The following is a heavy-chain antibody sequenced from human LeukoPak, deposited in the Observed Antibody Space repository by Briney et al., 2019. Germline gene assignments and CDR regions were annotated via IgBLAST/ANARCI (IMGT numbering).Heavy chain of an antibody. D-gene: IGHD3-10*01. J-gene: IGHJ4*02. CDR2: ISYDGSNK. V-gene: IGHV3-30*18. CDR1: GLTFSSYG. CDR3: AKAGSFPHYFDY. Sequence: GGSLRLSCAASGLTFSSYGMHWVRQAPGKGLEWVAVISYDGSNKYYADSVKGRFTISRDNSKNTLYLQMNSLRAEDTAVYYCAKAGSFPHYFDYWGQGTLVTVSS.